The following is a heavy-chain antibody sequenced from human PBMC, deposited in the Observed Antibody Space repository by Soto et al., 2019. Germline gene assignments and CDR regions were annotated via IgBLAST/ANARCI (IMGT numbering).Heavy chain of an antibody. CDR1: GFTFSVYA. V-gene: IGHV3-23*01. CDR3: AKALYGGFTY. D-gene: IGHD3-10*01. CDR2: ISGSGDST. J-gene: IGHJ4*02. Sequence: EVRLLESGGGLVQPGGSLRLSCAASGFTFSVYAMSWVRQAPGKGLEWVSGISGSGDSTHYADSVKGRFTVSRDNSKSMLYLPTNSLRAEDTAIYYCAKALYGGFTYWGQGTLVTVSS.